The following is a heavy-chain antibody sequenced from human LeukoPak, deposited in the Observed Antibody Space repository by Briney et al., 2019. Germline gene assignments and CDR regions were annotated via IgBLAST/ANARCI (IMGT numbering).Heavy chain of an antibody. V-gene: IGHV3-23*01. CDR1: GFTFSSYG. Sequence: GGTLRLSCAASGFTFSSYGMSCVRHAPGKGLEGVSAISGRRDSTSYADSVKGRFTISRDNSKNTLYLQMNSLRAEDTAVYYCAKPARVGAVDYWGQGTLVTVSS. J-gene: IGHJ4*02. D-gene: IGHD6-13*01. CDR3: AKPARVGAVDY. CDR2: ISGRRDST.